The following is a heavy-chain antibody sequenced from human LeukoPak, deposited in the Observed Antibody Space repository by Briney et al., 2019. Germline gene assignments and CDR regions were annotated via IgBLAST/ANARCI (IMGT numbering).Heavy chain of an antibody. J-gene: IGHJ4*02. CDR1: GGSISSYY. CDR3: ARGVGTAMVTVSKDY. D-gene: IGHD5-18*01. CDR2: INHSGST. Sequence: PSETLSLTCTVSGGSISSYYWSWIRQPPGKGLEWIGEINHSGSTNYNPSLKSRVTISVDTSKNQFSLKLSSVTAADTAVYYCARGVGTAMVTVSKDYWGQGTLVTVSS. V-gene: IGHV4-34*01.